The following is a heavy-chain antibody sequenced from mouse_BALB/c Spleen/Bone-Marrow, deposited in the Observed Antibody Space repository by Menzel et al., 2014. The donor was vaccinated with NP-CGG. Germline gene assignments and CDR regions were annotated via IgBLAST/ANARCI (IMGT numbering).Heavy chain of an antibody. Sequence: VKLVESGPELVRPGVSVKISCKGSGYTFTDYAMHWVKQSHAKSLEWIGVISTYSGNTNYNQKLKGKATMTVDKSSSTAYMELARLTSEDSAIYYCARWYNWGAFAYWGQGTLVTVSA. CDR1: GYTFTDYA. D-gene: IGHD4-1*01. J-gene: IGHJ3*01. V-gene: IGHV1-67*01. CDR2: ISTYSGNT. CDR3: ARWYNWGAFAY.